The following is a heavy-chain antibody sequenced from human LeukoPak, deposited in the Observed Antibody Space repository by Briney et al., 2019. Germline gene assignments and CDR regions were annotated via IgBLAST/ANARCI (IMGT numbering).Heavy chain of an antibody. CDR3: AKEWGENYAFDI. Sequence: GGSLRLSCAASGFTFSSYGMHWVRQAPGKGLEWVLFIRYDGSNKYYADSVKGRFPISRDNSKNTLYLQMNSLRAEDMALYYCAKEWGENYAFDIWGQGTMVTVSS. D-gene: IGHD3-16*01. J-gene: IGHJ3*02. CDR2: IRYDGSNK. CDR1: GFTFSSYG. V-gene: IGHV3-30*02.